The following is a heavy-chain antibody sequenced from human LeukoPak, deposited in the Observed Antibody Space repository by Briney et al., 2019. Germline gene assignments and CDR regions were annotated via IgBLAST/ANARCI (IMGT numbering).Heavy chain of an antibody. CDR3: ARAGYSYGYDFDY. V-gene: IGHV1-2*06. CDR2: INPNSGGT. Sequence: ASVKVSCKASRYTFTGYYMHWVRQAPGQGLEWMGRINPNSGGTNYAQKFQGRVTMTRDTSISTAYMELSRLRSDDTAVYYCARAGYSYGYDFDYWGQGTLVTVS. D-gene: IGHD5-18*01. CDR1: RYTFTGYY. J-gene: IGHJ4*02.